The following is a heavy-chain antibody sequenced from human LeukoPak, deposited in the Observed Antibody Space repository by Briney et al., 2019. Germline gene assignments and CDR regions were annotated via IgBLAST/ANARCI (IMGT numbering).Heavy chain of an antibody. J-gene: IGHJ4*02. CDR3: ARDYGSGSYYRDY. V-gene: IGHV1-2*02. CDR1: GYTFTGYY. D-gene: IGHD3-10*01. Sequence: GASVKVSCKASGYTFTGYYMHWVRQAPGQGLEWMGWINPNSGGTNYAQKFQGRVTTTRDTSTSTVYMELSSLRSEDTAVYYCARDYGSGSYYRDYWGQGTLVTVSS. CDR2: INPNSGGT.